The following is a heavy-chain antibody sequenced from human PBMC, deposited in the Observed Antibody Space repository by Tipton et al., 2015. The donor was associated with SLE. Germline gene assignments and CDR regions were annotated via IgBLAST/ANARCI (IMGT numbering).Heavy chain of an antibody. CDR2: IYYSGST. V-gene: IGHV4-59*11. CDR1: GGSISSHY. D-gene: IGHD5-12*01. J-gene: IGHJ3*02. Sequence: TLSLTCTVSGGSISSHYWSWIRQPPGKGLEWIGYIYYSGSTNYNPSLKSRVTISVDTSKNQFSLKLSSVTAADTAVYYCARGGGYGNDAFDIWGQGTMVTVSS. CDR3: ARGGGYGNDAFDI.